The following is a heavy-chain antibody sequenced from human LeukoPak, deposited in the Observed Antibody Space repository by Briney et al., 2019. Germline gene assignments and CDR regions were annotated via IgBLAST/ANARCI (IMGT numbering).Heavy chain of an antibody. CDR1: GGSVSSGSYY. CDR2: ISYSGSS. V-gene: IGHV4-61*01. Sequence: SETLSLTYTVSGGSVSSGSYYWSWIRQPPGKGLDWIGYISYSGSSNYNPSVKSRVTISVDTSKNQFSLKLSSVTAADTAVYYCARGRTVAGYFDFWGQGTLVTVSS. CDR3: ARGRTVAGYFDF. J-gene: IGHJ4*02. D-gene: IGHD6-19*01.